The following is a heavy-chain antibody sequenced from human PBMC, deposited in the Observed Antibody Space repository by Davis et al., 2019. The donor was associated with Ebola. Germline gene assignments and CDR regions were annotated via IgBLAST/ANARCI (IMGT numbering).Heavy chain of an antibody. J-gene: IGHJ4*02. CDR1: GFSFSNYG. D-gene: IGHD3-3*01. Sequence: GESLKISCAASGFSFSNYGMYWVRQAPGKGLEWVAVISYDGSNKYYADSVKGRFTISRDNSKNTLYLQMNSLRAEDTAVYYCASDLLSEGRFLEWLESDHWGQGTLVTVSS. V-gene: IGHV3-30*03. CDR3: ASDLLSEGRFLEWLESDH. CDR2: ISYDGSNK.